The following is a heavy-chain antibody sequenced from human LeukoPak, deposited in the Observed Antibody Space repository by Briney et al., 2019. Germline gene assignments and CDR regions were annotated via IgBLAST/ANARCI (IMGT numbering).Heavy chain of an antibody. J-gene: IGHJ3*02. V-gene: IGHV4-39*07. CDR1: GFTVSSNY. Sequence: GSLRLSCAASGFTVSSNYMSWVRQAPGKGLEWIGSIYYTGSTHYNPALKSRVTFSIDTSKNQFSLKLKSVTAADTAVYYCARDEDDLTGAFDIWGQGTMVSV. CDR2: IYYTGST. CDR3: ARDEDDLTGAFDI. D-gene: IGHD3-9*01.